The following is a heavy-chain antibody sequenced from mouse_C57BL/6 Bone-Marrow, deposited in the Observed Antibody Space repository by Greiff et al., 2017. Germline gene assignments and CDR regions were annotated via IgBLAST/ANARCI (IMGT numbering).Heavy chain of an antibody. J-gene: IGHJ2*01. Sequence: QVQLQQPGAELVRPGTSVKLSCKASGYTFTSYWMPWVKQRPGQGLEWIGVIDPSDSYTNYNQKFKGKATLTVDTSSSTAYMQLSSLTSEDSAVYYCAYDFLFDYWGQGTTLTVSS. CDR3: AYDFLFDY. CDR1: GYTFTSYW. V-gene: IGHV1-59*01. D-gene: IGHD2-12*01. CDR2: IDPSDSYT.